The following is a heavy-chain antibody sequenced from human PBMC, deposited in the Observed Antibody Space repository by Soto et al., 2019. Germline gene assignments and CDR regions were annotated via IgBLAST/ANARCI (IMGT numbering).Heavy chain of an antibody. CDR1: GGSISSYY. D-gene: IGHD5-12*01. Sequence: KPSETLSLTCTVSGGSISSYYWSWIRQPPGKGLEWIGYIYYSGSTNYNPSLKSRVTISVDTSKNQFSLKLSSVTAADTAVYYCARGRYSGYSGRGYYYYGMDVWGQGTTVTVSS. J-gene: IGHJ6*02. CDR3: ARGRYSGYSGRGYYYYGMDV. CDR2: IYYSGST. V-gene: IGHV4-59*01.